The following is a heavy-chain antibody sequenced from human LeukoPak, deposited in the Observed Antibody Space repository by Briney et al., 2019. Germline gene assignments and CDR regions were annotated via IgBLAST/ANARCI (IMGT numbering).Heavy chain of an antibody. CDR3: ARGPVSYDYVWGSYRYNVISYFDY. J-gene: IGHJ4*02. CDR2: IYSGGST. V-gene: IGHV3-66*01. Sequence: GGSLRLSCAASGFTVSSNYMSWVRQAPGKGLEWVSVIYSGGSTYYADSVKGRFTISRDNSKNTLYLQVNGLRAEDTAVYDCARGPVSYDYVWGSYRYNVISYFDYWGQGTLVTVSS. D-gene: IGHD3-16*02. CDR1: GFTVSSNY.